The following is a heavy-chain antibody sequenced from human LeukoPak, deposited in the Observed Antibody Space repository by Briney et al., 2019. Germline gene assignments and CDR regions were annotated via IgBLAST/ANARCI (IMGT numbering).Heavy chain of an antibody. J-gene: IGHJ6*02. Sequence: ASVKVSCKASGYTFTSYGINWVRQAPGQGLEWMGWISAYNGNTNYAQKLQGRVTMTTDTSTSTAYMELRSLRSDDTAVYYCARDPIVLMVYAGDYYYYYYGMDVWGQGTTVTVSS. V-gene: IGHV1-18*01. CDR3: ARDPIVLMVYAGDYYYYYYGMDV. CDR2: ISAYNGNT. D-gene: IGHD2-8*01. CDR1: GYTFTSYG.